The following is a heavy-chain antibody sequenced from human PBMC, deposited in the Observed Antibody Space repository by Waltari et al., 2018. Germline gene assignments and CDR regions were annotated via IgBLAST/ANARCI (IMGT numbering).Heavy chain of an antibody. CDR1: AGSISSSTYY. CDR3: AREGGIAAAYSYGMDV. CDR2: IYYSGRT. D-gene: IGHD6-13*01. J-gene: IGHJ6*02. V-gene: IGHV4-39*07. Sequence: QLQLQEAGPGLVKPSETLSLTCTVPAGSISSSTYYWGWIRQPPGKGLEWIGSIYYSGRTYYNPSLKGRVTISVDTSKNQFSLKLSSVTAADTAVDYCAREGGIAAAYSYGMDVWGQGTTVTVSS.